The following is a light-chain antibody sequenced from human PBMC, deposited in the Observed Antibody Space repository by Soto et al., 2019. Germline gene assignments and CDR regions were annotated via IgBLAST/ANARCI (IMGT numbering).Light chain of an antibody. J-gene: IGLJ1*01. CDR1: SSIIGNNY. CDR3: GTWDSSLSAYV. Sequence: QSVLTQPPSVSVAPGQKVTISCSGSSSIIGNNYVSWYQQLPGTAPKLLIYENNKRPSGIPDRFSGSKSGTSATLGITGLQTGDEADYYCGTWDSSLSAYVFGTGTKVTVL. CDR2: ENN. V-gene: IGLV1-51*02.